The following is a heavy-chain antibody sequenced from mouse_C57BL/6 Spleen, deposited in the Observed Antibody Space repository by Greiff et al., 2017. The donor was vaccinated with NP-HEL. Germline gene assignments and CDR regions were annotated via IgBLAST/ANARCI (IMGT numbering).Heavy chain of an antibody. CDR2: IDPEDGDT. V-gene: IGHV14-1*01. CDR1: GFNIKDYY. D-gene: IGHD2-5*01. Sequence: VQLQQSGAELVRPGASVKLSCTASGFNIKDYYMHWVKQRPEQGLEWIGRIDPEDGDTEYAPKFQGKATMTADTSSNTAYLQLSSLTSEDTAVYYCTTYYSNYVYAMDYWGQGTSVTVSS. J-gene: IGHJ4*01. CDR3: TTYYSNYVYAMDY.